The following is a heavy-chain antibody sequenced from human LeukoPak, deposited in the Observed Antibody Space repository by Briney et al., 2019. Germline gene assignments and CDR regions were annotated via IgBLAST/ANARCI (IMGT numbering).Heavy chain of an antibody. J-gene: IGHJ4*02. Sequence: SESLSLTCAVSGYSISSGSYWGWIPQPPGKGLEGIGIIYHSGSTYYNQSLKRRVTISVDTSKNQFSMKLSSVTAADTAVYYCARGPGDCVADGPRARYFDYWGQGTLVTVSS. V-gene: IGHV4-38-2*01. D-gene: IGHD2-21*02. CDR3: ARGPGDCVADGPRARYFDY. CDR2: IYHSGST. CDR1: GYSISSGSY.